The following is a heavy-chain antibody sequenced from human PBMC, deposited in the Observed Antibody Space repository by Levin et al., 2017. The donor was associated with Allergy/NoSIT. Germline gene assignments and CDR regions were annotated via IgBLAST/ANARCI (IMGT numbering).Heavy chain of an antibody. D-gene: IGHD3-22*01. CDR3: ARGFYYDNSGCFYFDY. V-gene: IGHV3-21*01. J-gene: IGHJ4*02. CDR1: AFTFSTYT. Sequence: NSGGSLRLSCAASAFTFSTYTMNWVRQAPGKGLEWVSSISSSSDYIYYADSVKGRFTISRDNAKNSLYLQMNSLRAEDTAVYYCARGFYYDNSGCFYFDYWGQGSLVTVSS. CDR2: ISSSSDYI.